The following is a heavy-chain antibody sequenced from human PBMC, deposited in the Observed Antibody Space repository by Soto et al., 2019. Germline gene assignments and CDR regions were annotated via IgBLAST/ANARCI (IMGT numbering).Heavy chain of an antibody. CDR2: IIPIFGTA. J-gene: IGHJ6*02. V-gene: IGHV1-69*13. CDR3: ARVSYDFWSGYLDNYYYYGMDV. D-gene: IGHD3-3*01. Sequence: GASVKVSCKASGGTFSSYAISWVRQAPGQGLEWMGGIIPIFGTANYAQKFQGRVTITADESTSTAYMELSSLRSEDTAVYYCARVSYDFWSGYLDNYYYYGMDVWGQGTTVTVSS. CDR1: GGTFSSYA.